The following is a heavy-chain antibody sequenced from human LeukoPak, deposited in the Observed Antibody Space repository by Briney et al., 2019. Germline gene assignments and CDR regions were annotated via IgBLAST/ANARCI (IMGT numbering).Heavy chain of an antibody. CDR3: ARDRDGYNSGFDY. CDR2: IWYDGSNK. CDR1: GFTFSSYG. V-gene: IGHV3-33*01. J-gene: IGHJ4*02. Sequence: GGSLRLSCAASGFTFSSYGMHWVRQAPGKGLEWVGVIWYDGSNKYYADTVKGRFTISRDNSKNTLDLQMNSLRAEDTAVYYCARDRDGYNSGFDYWGQGTLVTVSS. D-gene: IGHD5-24*01.